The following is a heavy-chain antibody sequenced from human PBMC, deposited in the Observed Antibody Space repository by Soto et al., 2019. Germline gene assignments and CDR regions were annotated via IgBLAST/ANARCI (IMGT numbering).Heavy chain of an antibody. J-gene: IGHJ5*02. CDR1: GYTFTSYP. D-gene: IGHD3-3*01. CDR2: INAGNGNT. V-gene: IGHV1-3*01. Sequence: ASVKVSCKASGYTFTSYPMHWVRQAPGQRLEWMGWINAGNGNTKYSQKFQGRVTITRDTSASTAYMELSSLRSEDTAVYYCARSYDFWSGYYGPWFDPWGQGTLVTVSS. CDR3: ARSYDFWSGYYGPWFDP.